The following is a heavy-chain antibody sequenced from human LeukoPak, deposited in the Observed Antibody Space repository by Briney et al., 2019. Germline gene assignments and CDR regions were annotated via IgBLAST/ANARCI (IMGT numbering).Heavy chain of an antibody. CDR1: GFTFNTKA. J-gene: IGHJ3*02. Sequence: PGGSLRLSCAASGFTFNTKAMSWVRQAPGKGLEWVSYISTSGSYTNYADSVKGRFTISRDNAKNSLYLQMNSLRADDTAMYYCAKEGYSGYYAFDIWGQGTMVTVSS. CDR3: AKEGYSGYYAFDI. V-gene: IGHV3-11*05. CDR2: ISTSGSYT. D-gene: IGHD5-12*01.